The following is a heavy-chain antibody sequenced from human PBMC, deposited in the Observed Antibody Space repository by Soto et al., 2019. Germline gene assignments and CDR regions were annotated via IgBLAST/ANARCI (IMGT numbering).Heavy chain of an antibody. D-gene: IGHD5-12*01. CDR1: GFSFSTYG. CDR2: VSGGSGVT. Sequence: EVQLLESGGGLVQPGGALRLSCAVSGFSFSTYGVTCVRQAPGKGLEWVCGVSGGSGVTHDADSVKGRFTITGDDSKNTVYLQMHILRVEDTAVYYCAKWIGYGDFWVQGTRVNFSS. J-gene: IGHJ4*02. V-gene: IGHV3-23*01. CDR3: AKWIGYGDF.